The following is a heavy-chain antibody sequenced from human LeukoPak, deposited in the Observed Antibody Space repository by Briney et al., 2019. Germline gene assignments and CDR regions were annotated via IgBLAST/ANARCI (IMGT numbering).Heavy chain of an antibody. V-gene: IGHV4-59*12. CDR3: AREALIEGFYYFMDV. J-gene: IGHJ6*04. CDR2: IYYSGST. CDR1: GESISGFY. Sequence: SETLSLTCTVSGESISGFYWNWIRQPPGKGLEWLGYIYYSGSTNYNPSLKSRVTISVDTSKNQFSLKLSSVTAADTAVYYCAREALIEGFYYFMDVWGKGTTVTVSS.